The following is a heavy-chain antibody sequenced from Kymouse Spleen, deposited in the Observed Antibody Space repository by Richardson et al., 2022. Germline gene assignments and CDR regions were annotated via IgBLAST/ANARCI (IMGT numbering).Heavy chain of an antibody. D-gene: IGHD3-10*01. Sequence: QVQLQESGPGLVKPSGTLSLTCAVSGGSISSSNWWSWVRQPPGKGLEWIGEIYHSGSTNYNPSLKSRVTISVDKSKNQFSLKLSSVTAADTAVYYCARVGYYGSGSYYKDWFDPWGQGTLVTVSS. CDR1: GGSISSSNW. CDR3: ARVGYYGSGSYYKDWFDP. CDR2: IYHSGST. V-gene: IGHV4-4*02. J-gene: IGHJ5*02.